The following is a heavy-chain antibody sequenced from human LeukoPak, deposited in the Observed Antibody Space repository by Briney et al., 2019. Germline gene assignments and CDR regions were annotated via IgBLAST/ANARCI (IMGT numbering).Heavy chain of an antibody. CDR3: ARDAIIGGILV. Sequence: PSETLSLTCTVSGASIRISNYYWGWIRQAPGKGLEWVSSITSIGGYIYYADSVKGRFTISRDNAKNSLYLQMNSLRAEDTAVYYCARDAIIGGILVWGQGTLVTVSS. D-gene: IGHD3-16*02. CDR1: GASIRISNYY. V-gene: IGHV3-21*01. CDR2: ITSIGGYI. J-gene: IGHJ4*02.